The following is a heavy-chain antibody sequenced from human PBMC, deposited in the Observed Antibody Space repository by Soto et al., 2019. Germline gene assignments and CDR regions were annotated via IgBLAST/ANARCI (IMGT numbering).Heavy chain of an antibody. V-gene: IGHV3-30*18. CDR1: GFTLSSYA. CDR2: ISYDGSNK. CDR3: AKDRAPSNSYYYGMDV. J-gene: IGHJ6*02. Sequence: PGGSLRLSCAVSGFTLSSYAIHWVRQAPGRGLEWVAVISYDGSNKYYADSVKGRFTISRDNSKNTLYLQLNSLRAEDTAVYYCAKDRAPSNSYYYGMDVWGQGTTVTVSS.